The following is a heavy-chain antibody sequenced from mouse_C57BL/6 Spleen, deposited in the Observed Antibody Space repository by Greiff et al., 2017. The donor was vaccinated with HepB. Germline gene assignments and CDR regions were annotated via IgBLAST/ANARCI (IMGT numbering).Heavy chain of an antibody. Sequence: EVKVEESGGGLVKPGGSLKLSCAASGFTFSSYAMSWVRQTPEKRLEWVATISDGGSYTYYPDNVKGRFTISRDNAKNNLYLQMSHLKSEDTAMYYCARDQDYGSSYWFAYWGQGTLVTVSA. CDR1: GFTFSSYA. CDR2: ISDGGSYT. V-gene: IGHV5-4*01. D-gene: IGHD1-1*01. J-gene: IGHJ3*01. CDR3: ARDQDYGSSYWFAY.